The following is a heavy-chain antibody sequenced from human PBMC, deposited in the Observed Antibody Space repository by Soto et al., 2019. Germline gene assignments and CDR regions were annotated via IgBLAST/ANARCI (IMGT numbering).Heavy chain of an antibody. CDR1: GFTFSSYA. D-gene: IGHD2-2*01. Sequence: PGGSLRLSCAASGFTFSSYAMSWVRQAPGKGLEWVSAISGSGGSTYYADSVKGRFTISRDNSKNTLYLQMNSLRAEDTAVYYCAKVEYCSSTSCYGLNYYYYGMDVWGQGTTVTVSS. CDR3: AKVEYCSSTSCYGLNYYYYGMDV. V-gene: IGHV3-23*01. CDR2: ISGSGGST. J-gene: IGHJ6*02.